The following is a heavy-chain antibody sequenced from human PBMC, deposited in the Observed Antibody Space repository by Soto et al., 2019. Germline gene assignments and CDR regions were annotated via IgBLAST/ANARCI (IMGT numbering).Heavy chain of an antibody. D-gene: IGHD5-18*01. V-gene: IGHV1-46*01. J-gene: IGHJ4*02. CDR1: GYTFTSYY. Sequence: GASVTVSCKASGYTFTSYYMHWVRQDPGQGLEWMGIINPSGGSTSYAQKFQGRVTMTRDTSTSTVYMELSSLGAEDTAVYHCARIGYGYSYGSGFDYWGQGSLVTVSS. CDR3: ARIGYGYSYGSGFDY. CDR2: INPSGGST.